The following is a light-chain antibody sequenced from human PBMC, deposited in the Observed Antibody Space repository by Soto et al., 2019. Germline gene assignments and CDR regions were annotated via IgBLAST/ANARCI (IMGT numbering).Light chain of an antibody. CDR1: QTVSITY. J-gene: IGKJ3*01. CDR2: GAS. V-gene: IGKV3-15*01. Sequence: PGTLSLSPGESATLSCRASQTVSITYLTWYQQKPGQAPRLLIFGASKRATGIPDRFSGSGSGTEFTLTINSLQSEDFAVYFCQQYDNLPLTFGPGTKVDI. CDR3: QQYDNLPLT.